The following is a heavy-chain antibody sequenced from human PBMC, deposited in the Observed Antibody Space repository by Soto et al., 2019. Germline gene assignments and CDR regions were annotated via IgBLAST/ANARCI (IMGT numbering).Heavy chain of an antibody. J-gene: IGHJ4*03. D-gene: IGHD2-8*01. CDR1: GFTFSSYA. Sequence: TGGSLRLSCAASGFTFSSYAMHWVRQAPGKGLEWVAVISYDGSNKYHADSVKGRFTISRDNSKNTLYLQMNSLRAEDTAVYYCARDQPIVLMVYAILYYFDYWGQGTTVTVSS. CDR3: ARDQPIVLMVYAILYYFDY. CDR2: ISYDGSNK. V-gene: IGHV3-30-3*01.